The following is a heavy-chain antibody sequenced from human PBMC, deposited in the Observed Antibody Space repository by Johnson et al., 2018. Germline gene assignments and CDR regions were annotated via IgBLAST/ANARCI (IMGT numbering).Heavy chain of an antibody. D-gene: IGHD6-19*01. J-gene: IGHJ4*02. CDR1: GFTFDDYA. Sequence: EVQLLESGGGLVLXGRSLRLXCAASGFTFDDYAMHWVRQAPGKGLEWVSGISWNSGNIDYAESVQGRFTVSRDNAKNSLYLQINSLRAEDTAFYYCVKDIAAVASYYFDNWGQGTLVTVSS. CDR3: VKDIAAVASYYFDN. V-gene: IGHV3-9*01. CDR2: ISWNSGNI.